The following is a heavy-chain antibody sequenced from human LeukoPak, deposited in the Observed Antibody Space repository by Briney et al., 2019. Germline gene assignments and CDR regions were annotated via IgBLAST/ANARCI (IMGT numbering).Heavy chain of an antibody. J-gene: IGHJ4*02. CDR3: AKDSLPFIAAAGHVGDY. CDR2: ISWNSGSI. D-gene: IGHD6-13*01. V-gene: IGHV3-9*01. Sequence: GGSLRLSCAASGFTFDDYAMHWVRQAPGKGLEWVSGISWNSGSIGYADSVKGRFTISRDNAKNSLYLQMNSLGAEDTALYYCAKDSLPFIAAAGHVGDYWGQGTLVTVSS. CDR1: GFTFDDYA.